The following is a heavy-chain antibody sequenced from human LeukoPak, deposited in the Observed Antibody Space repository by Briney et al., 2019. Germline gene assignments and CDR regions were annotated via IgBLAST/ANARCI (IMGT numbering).Heavy chain of an antibody. Sequence: GGSLRLSCAASGFTFSRYWMSWVRQAPGKGLEWVANIKQDGSQKYYVGSVKGRFTISRDNANNLLYLQMHSLRAEDTAVYYCARESYAARWDWGQGTLVTVSS. CDR1: GFTFSRYW. CDR2: IKQDGSQK. D-gene: IGHD6-6*01. V-gene: IGHV3-7*01. J-gene: IGHJ4*02. CDR3: ARESYAARWD.